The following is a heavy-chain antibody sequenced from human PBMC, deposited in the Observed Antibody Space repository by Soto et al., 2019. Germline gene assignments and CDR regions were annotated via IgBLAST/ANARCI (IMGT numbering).Heavy chain of an antibody. V-gene: IGHV1-2*02. CDR1: GYTFTGYY. Sequence: GASVKVSCKASGYTFTGYYMHWVRQAPGQGLEWMGWINPNSGSTNYAQKFQGRVTMTRDTSISTAYMELSRLRSDDTAVYYCARLAIVATIPRTIPSHYYYYGMDVWGQGTTVTVSS. CDR2: INPNSGST. J-gene: IGHJ6*02. D-gene: IGHD5-12*01. CDR3: ARLAIVATIPRTIPSHYYYYGMDV.